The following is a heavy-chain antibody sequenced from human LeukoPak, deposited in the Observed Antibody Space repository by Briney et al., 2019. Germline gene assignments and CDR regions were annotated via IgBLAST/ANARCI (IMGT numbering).Heavy chain of an antibody. CDR2: IYYSGSA. CDR3: ARGKTYYDISKDAFDI. CDR1: SGSISSYY. Sequence: SETLSLTCTVSSGSISSYYWSWIRQPPGKGLEWIGYIYYSGSANYNPSLKSQVTISVDTSENQFSLKLSSVTAADTAVYYCARGKTYYDISKDAFDIWGQGTMVTVSS. J-gene: IGHJ3*02. D-gene: IGHD3-22*01. V-gene: IGHV4-59*01.